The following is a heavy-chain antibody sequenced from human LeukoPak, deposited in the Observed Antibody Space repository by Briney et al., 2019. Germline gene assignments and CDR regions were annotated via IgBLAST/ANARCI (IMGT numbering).Heavy chain of an antibody. CDR1: GGTFSSYA. V-gene: IGHV1-69*04. D-gene: IGHD5-18*01. J-gene: IGHJ4*02. Sequence: SVKVSFKATGGTFSSYAISWVRQAPGQGLEWMGRIIPILGIANYAQKFQGRVTITADKSTSTAYMELSSLRSEDTAVYYCATSSGYSSGTYWGQGTLVTVSS. CDR2: IIPILGIA. CDR3: ATSSGYSSGTY.